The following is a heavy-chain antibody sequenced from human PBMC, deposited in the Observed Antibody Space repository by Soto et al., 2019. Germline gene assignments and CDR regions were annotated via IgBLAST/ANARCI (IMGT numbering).Heavy chain of an antibody. J-gene: IGHJ6*02. V-gene: IGHV4-34*01. D-gene: IGHD3-10*01. CDR1: GGSFSGYY. CDR2: INPSGST. CDR3: ARGTMVRGERRSHGMDV. Sequence: SETLSLTCAVYGGSFSGYYWSWIRQPPGKGLEWIGEINPSGSTNYNPSLKSRVTISVDTSKNQFSLKLSSVTAADTAVYYCARGTMVRGERRSHGMDVWGQGTTVTVSS.